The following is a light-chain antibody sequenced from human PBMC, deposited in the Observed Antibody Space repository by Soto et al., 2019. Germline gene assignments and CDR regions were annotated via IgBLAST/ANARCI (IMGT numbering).Light chain of an antibody. Sequence: EIGLKQSPATLSLSQGERAPLSCRASQSVNNYLAWYQQKPGQAPRLLIYDASNRATGIPARYSGSGSGTDFTLTISSLEPEDFAVYYCQQRTNWPLTFGGGSKVDI. V-gene: IGKV3-11*01. J-gene: IGKJ4*01. CDR1: QSVNNY. CDR3: QQRTNWPLT. CDR2: DAS.